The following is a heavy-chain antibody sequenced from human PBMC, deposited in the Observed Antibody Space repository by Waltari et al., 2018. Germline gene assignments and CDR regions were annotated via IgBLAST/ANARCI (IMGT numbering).Heavy chain of an antibody. CDR2: ISYDGSNK. CDR1: GFTFSSYG. D-gene: IGHD3-22*01. V-gene: IGHV3-30*18. J-gene: IGHJ4*02. CDR3: AKDPSIGYYYPNY. Sequence: QVQLVESGGGVVQPGRSLRLSCAASGFTFSSYGMHWVRQAPGKGLEWVAVISYDGSNKYYADSVKGRFTISRDNSKNTLYLQMNSLRAEDTAVYYCAKDPSIGYYYPNYWGQGTLVTVSS.